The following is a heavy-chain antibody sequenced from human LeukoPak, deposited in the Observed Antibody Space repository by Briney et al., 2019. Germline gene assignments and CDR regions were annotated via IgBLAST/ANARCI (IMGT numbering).Heavy chain of an antibody. V-gene: IGHV1-24*01. CDR1: GYTLTELS. CDR3: ARDLIMYGSESYFDDTFDI. J-gene: IGHJ3*02. CDR2: FDPEDGET. D-gene: IGHD3-10*01. Sequence: ASVKVSYKVSGYTLTELSMHWVRQAPGKGLEWMGGFDPEDGETIYAQKLQGRVTMTTDTSTSTAYMELRSLRSDDTAVYYCARDLIMYGSESYFDDTFDIWGQGTKVTVSS.